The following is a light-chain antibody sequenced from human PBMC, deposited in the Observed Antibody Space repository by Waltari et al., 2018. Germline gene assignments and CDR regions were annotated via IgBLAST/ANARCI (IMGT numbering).Light chain of an antibody. CDR1: QSVDSN. J-gene: IGKJ2*01. Sequence: EIVMTQSPATLSVSPGERATLPCRASQSVDSNLAWYQQKPGQPPRRLLYGASTRATGVPARFSGSGSGTEFTLTISSLQSADFAVYYCQQYYNWPYTFGQGTKLEIK. CDR2: GAS. V-gene: IGKV3-15*01. CDR3: QQYYNWPYT.